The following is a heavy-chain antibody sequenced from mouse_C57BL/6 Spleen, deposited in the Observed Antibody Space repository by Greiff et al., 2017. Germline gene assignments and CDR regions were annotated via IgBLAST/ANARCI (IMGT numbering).Heavy chain of an antibody. CDR2: IHPNSGST. D-gene: IGHD2-5*01. J-gene: IGHJ2*01. V-gene: IGHV1-64*01. Sequence: VQLQQPGAELVKPGASVKLSCKASGYTFTSYWMHWVKQRPGQGLEWIGMIHPNSGSTNYNEKFKSKATLTVDKSSSTAYMQLSSLTSEDSAVXYCVLSNYDYFDYWGQGTTLTVSS. CDR1: GYTFTSYW. CDR3: VLSNYDYFDY.